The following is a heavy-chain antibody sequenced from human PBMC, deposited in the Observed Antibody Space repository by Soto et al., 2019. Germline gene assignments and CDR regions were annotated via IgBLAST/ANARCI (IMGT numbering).Heavy chain of an antibody. CDR2: IWYDGSNK. D-gene: IGHD1-26*01. J-gene: IGHJ6*02. V-gene: IGHV3-33*01. CDR1: GFTFCSYG. Sequence: QVQLVESGGGVVQPGRSLRLSCAASGFTFCSYGMHWVRQAPGKGLEWVAVIWYDGSNKYYADSVKGRFTISRDNSKNTLYLQMNSLRAEDTAVYYCARDGELYYYYGMDVWGQGTTVTVSS. CDR3: ARDGELYYYYGMDV.